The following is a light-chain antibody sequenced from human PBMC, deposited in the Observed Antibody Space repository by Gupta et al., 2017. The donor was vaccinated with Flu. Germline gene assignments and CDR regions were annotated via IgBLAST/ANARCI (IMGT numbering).Light chain of an antibody. V-gene: IGLV2-23*01. Sequence: QSALTQPASVSGSPGQSITISCTGTNSDVDSYNLVSWYQQVPGKVPKVIIYEGSKRPAGVSSRFSASKSGNTASLTISGLQAEDEADYYCCSYVTNNRPLFGGGTKLTVL. CDR1: NSDVDSYNL. CDR3: CSYVTNNRPL. CDR2: EGS. J-gene: IGLJ2*01.